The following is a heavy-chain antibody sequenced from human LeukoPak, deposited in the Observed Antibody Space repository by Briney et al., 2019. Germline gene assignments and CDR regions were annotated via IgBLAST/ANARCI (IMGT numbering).Heavy chain of an antibody. CDR3: AKVNYDSSGYYPFYYYYMDV. CDR2: IVPFLGIG. D-gene: IGHD3-22*01. Sequence: SVKVSCKASGGTFNSYTISWLRQAPGQGLEWMGRIVPFLGIGSYPQKFQGRVMITADKSTSTTYMELSSLRSEDTAVYYCAKVNYDSSGYYPFYYYYMDVWGKGTTVTVSS. CDR1: GGTFNSYT. J-gene: IGHJ6*03. V-gene: IGHV1-69*02.